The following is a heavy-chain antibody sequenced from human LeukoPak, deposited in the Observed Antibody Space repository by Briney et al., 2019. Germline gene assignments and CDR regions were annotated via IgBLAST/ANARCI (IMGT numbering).Heavy chain of an antibody. CDR2: ISSSGSTI. CDR1: GFTFDEYG. J-gene: IGHJ6*03. Sequence: GGSLRLSCEASGFTFDEYGMNWVRQAPGKGLEWVSYISSSGSTIYYADSVKGRFTISRDNAKNSLYLQMNSLRAEDTAVYYCAELGITMIGGVWGKGTTVTISS. D-gene: IGHD3-10*02. V-gene: IGHV3-48*03. CDR3: AELGITMIGGV.